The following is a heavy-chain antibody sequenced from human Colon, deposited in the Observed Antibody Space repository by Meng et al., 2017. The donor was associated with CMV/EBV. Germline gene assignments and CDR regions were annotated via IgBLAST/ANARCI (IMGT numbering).Heavy chain of an antibody. CDR3: ARSSSSFFDY. J-gene: IGHJ4*02. D-gene: IGHD6-13*01. CDR2: IYPRDSDT. Sequence: KVSCKGSGYSFTSYWIGWVRQMPGKGLGWMGVIYPRDSDTIYSPSFEGQVTISADNSINTAYLQWTSLKASDTAMYYCARSSSSFFDYWGQGTLVTVSS. V-gene: IGHV5-51*01. CDR1: GYSFTSYW.